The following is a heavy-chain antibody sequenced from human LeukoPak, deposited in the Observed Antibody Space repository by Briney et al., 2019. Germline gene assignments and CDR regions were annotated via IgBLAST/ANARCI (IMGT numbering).Heavy chain of an antibody. CDR3: ARGSGYSSSWYSGSFDY. J-gene: IGHJ4*02. V-gene: IGHV3-23*01. CDR1: GFTFSSYA. CDR2: ISGSGGST. D-gene: IGHD6-13*01. Sequence: GGSLRLSCAASGFTFSSYAMSWVRQAPGKGLEWVSAISGSGGSTYYADSVKGRFTISRDNSKNTLYLQMNSLRPEDTAVYYCARGSGYSSSWYSGSFDYWGQGTLVTVSS.